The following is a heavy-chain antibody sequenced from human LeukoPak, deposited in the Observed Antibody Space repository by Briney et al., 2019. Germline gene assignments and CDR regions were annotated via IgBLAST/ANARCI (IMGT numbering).Heavy chain of an antibody. Sequence: PSETLSLTCTVSGGSISSYYWSWIRQSPVKGLEWIGYIFPSGSAFYNPSLENRVTISLDTSENQFSMRLSSVTAADTAVYYCARRNHYFYYMDVWGKGTTVTVSS. CDR1: GGSISSYY. J-gene: IGHJ6*03. CDR3: ARRNHYFYYMDV. CDR2: IFPSGSA. V-gene: IGHV4-4*09.